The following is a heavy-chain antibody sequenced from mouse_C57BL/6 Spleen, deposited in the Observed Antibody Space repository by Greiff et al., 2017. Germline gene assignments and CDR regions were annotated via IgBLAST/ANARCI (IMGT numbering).Heavy chain of an antibody. Sequence: VQLKQSGTVLARPGASVKMSCKTSGYTFTSYWMHWVKQRPGQGLEWIGAIYPGNSDTSYNQKFKGKAKLTAVTSASTAYMELSSLTNEDSAVYYCTSPTTVVAGDWFAYWGQGTLVTVSA. CDR1: GYTFTSYW. CDR2: IYPGNSDT. J-gene: IGHJ3*01. D-gene: IGHD1-1*01. CDR3: TSPTTVVAGDWFAY. V-gene: IGHV1-5*01.